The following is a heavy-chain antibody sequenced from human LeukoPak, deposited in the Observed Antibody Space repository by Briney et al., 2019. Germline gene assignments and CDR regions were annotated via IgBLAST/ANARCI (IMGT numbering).Heavy chain of an antibody. CDR1: GGSISSGDYY. CDR2: INHSGST. Sequence: SETLSLTCTVSGGSISSGDYYWSWIRQPPGKGLEWIGEINHSGSTNYNPSLKSRVTISVDTSKNQFSLKLSSVTAADTAVYYCARATWNSLDYWGQGTLVTVSS. D-gene: IGHD1-7*01. V-gene: IGHV4-39*07. CDR3: ARATWNSLDY. J-gene: IGHJ4*02.